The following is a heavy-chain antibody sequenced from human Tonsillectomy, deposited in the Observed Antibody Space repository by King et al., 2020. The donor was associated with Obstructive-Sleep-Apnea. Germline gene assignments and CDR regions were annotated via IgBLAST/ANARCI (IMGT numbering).Heavy chain of an antibody. V-gene: IGHV1-18*01. CDR1: GYTFTHYG. CDR3: ARETVITPDYYYGMDV. D-gene: IGHD4-23*01. J-gene: IGHJ6*02. CDR2: ISAYNGNT. Sequence: QLVQSGAEVKKPGASVKVSCKASGYTFTHYGISWVRQAPGQGLEWMGWISAYNGNTNYTQKLQGRVTLTTDPSTSTAYMELRSLRSDDTAVYYCARETVITPDYYYGMDVWGQGTTVTVSS.